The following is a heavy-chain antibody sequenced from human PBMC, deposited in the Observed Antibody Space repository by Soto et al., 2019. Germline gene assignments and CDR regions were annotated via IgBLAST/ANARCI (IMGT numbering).Heavy chain of an antibody. CDR3: AKRPLAARAPGSLRFDY. CDR2: ISGSGGST. D-gene: IGHD6-6*01. J-gene: IGHJ4*02. V-gene: IGHV3-23*01. Sequence: EVQLLESGGGLVQPGGSLRLSCAASGFTFSSYAMSWVRQAPGKGLEWVSAISGSGGSTYYADSVKGRFTISRDNSKNTLYLQMNSLRAEDTAVYDCAKRPLAARAPGSLRFDYWGQGTLVTVSS. CDR1: GFTFSSYA.